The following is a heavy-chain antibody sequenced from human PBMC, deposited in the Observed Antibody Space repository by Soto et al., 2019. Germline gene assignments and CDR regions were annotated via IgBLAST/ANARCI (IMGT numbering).Heavy chain of an antibody. CDR3: ARAVGNYYGMDV. CDR2: SDGSSAYT. CDR1: GFXXXXYY. Sequence: QVQLVESGGGLVXPGGSXXLSCAASGFXXXXYYMNWIRQAPGKGLEWLSYSDGSSAYTNYADSVKGRFTISRDNAKNSLFLQLTSLRDEDTAVYYCARAVGNYYGMDVWGQGTTVTVSS. V-gene: IGHV3-11*06. D-gene: IGHD1-26*01. J-gene: IGHJ6*02.